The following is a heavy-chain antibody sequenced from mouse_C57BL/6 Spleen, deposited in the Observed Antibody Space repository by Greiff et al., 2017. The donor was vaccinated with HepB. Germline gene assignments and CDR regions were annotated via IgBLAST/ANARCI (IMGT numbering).Heavy chain of an antibody. Sequence: VKLQQSGPGLVQPSQSLSITCTVSGFSLTSYGVHWVRQSPGKGLEWLGVIWSGGSTDYNAAFISRLSISKDNSKSQVFFKMNSLQADDTAIYYCARNRHYYGSSWFAYWGQGTLVTVSA. D-gene: IGHD1-1*01. V-gene: IGHV2-2*01. J-gene: IGHJ3*01. CDR3: ARNRHYYGSSWFAY. CDR2: IWSGGST. CDR1: GFSLTSYG.